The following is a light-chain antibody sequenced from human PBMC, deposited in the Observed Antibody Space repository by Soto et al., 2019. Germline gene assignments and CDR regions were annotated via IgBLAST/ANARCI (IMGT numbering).Light chain of an antibody. V-gene: IGKV3-20*01. CDR3: QQYGGSPRT. Sequence: EIVLTQSPGTLSLSPGERATLSCRASQTIGSSHLAWYQQKPGQAPRVLIFGASSRATGIPARFSGSGSGTDFTLTISRLEPEDFAVYYCQQYGGSPRTFGQGTKVDLK. CDR1: QTIGSSH. J-gene: IGKJ1*01. CDR2: GAS.